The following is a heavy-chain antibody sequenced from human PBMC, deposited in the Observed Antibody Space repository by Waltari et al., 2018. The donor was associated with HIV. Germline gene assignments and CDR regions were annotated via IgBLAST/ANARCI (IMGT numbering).Heavy chain of an antibody. V-gene: IGHV3-21*04. CDR1: GFELRHYS. D-gene: IGHD3-10*01. Sequence: DVYLVESGGGVVKTGGSIRLTCETSGFELRHYSMNWVRQSPVRGLEWVASIRRGNNEKHYLDSVRGRFVISRDISESSVYLQMESLREEDTAAYFCVRDDPGYGPIDYWGQGTLVIV. CDR3: VRDDPGYGPIDY. J-gene: IGHJ4*02. CDR2: IRRGNNEK.